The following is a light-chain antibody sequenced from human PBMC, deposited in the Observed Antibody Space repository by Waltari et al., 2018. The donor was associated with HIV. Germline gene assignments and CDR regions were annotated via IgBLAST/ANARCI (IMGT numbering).Light chain of an antibody. Sequence: QSALTQPASVSGSPGQSLTISCTGTSSDVGAYKYVSWNQQHPGKAPKLMIYEVSNRPSGVSNRFSASKSGNTASLTISGLQAEDEADYYCSSYTTNNTRVFGGGTKLTVL. V-gene: IGLV2-14*03. CDR3: SSYTTNNTRV. J-gene: IGLJ3*02. CDR2: EVS. CDR1: SSDVGAYKY.